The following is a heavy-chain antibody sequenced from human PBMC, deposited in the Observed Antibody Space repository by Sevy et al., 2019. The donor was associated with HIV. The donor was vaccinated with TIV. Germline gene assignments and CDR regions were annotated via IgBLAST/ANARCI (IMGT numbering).Heavy chain of an antibody. CDR1: GYTFTGYY. CDR3: ARDRATIFGVVNYYYGMDV. Sequence: ASVKVSCKASGYTFTGYYMHWVRQAPGQGLEWMGRINPNSGGTNYAQKFQGRVTKTRDTSISKAYMGLSRLRSDETAVYYCARDRATIFGVVNYYYGMDVWGQGTTVTVSS. J-gene: IGHJ6*02. V-gene: IGHV1-2*06. CDR2: INPNSGGT. D-gene: IGHD3-3*01.